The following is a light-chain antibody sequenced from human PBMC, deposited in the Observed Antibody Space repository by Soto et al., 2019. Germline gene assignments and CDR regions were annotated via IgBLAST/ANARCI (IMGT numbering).Light chain of an antibody. J-gene: IGLJ2*01. V-gene: IGLV4-69*01. Sequence: QSVLTQPPSASASLGASVKLTCTLSSGHSSYAIAWNQKQPEKGPRYLMDLNNDGSHTKGDGSSDRLSVSSSGDERYLIIPGLQYEDEADDYSETWGSGFKVFGGGTKRTVL. CDR3: ETWGSGFKV. CDR2: LNNDGSH. CDR1: SGHSSYA.